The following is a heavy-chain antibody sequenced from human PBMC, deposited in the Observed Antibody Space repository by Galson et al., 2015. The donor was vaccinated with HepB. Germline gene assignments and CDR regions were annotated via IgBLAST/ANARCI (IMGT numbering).Heavy chain of an antibody. CDR1: GFGFSVSR. J-gene: IGHJ4*02. Sequence: SLRLSCAASGFGFSVSRMLWARQAPGKGLECVADINQDGTEKYYVDSVKGRFTVTIDNTQKSLFLQMNSLRVEDTAVYYCARDTWDVLDIGVVPAAFDYWGQGTLVTVSS. V-gene: IGHV3-7*03. D-gene: IGHD2-2*01. CDR3: ARDTWDVLDIGVVPAAFDY. CDR2: INQDGTEK.